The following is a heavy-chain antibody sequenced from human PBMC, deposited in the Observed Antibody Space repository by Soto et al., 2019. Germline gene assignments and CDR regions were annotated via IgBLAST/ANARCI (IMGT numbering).Heavy chain of an antibody. D-gene: IGHD6-19*01. CDR1: GGSISSYY. J-gene: IGHJ4*02. V-gene: IGHV4-59*01. Sequence: PSETLSLTCTVSGGSISSYYWSWIRQPPGKGLEWIGYIYYSGSTNYNPSLKSRVTISVDTSKNQFSLKLSSVTAADTAVYYCARIQWLELTVFDYWGQGTLVTVSS. CDR2: IYYSGST. CDR3: ARIQWLELTVFDY.